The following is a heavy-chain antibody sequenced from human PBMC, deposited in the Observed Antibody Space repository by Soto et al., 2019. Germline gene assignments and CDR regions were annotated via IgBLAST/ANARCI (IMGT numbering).Heavy chain of an antibody. Sequence: SATLSLNFAFYGGYFSGHSWTWIRQSPGKGLEWIGDINHSGRVNYSPSLKSRVTISLDTSKNQFSLTLSAVTAADTAMYYCSTRAYDTNGYYRFDPWGQGPLVTVSS. CDR1: GGYFSGHS. CDR3: STRAYDTNGYYRFDP. D-gene: IGHD3-22*01. CDR2: INHSGRV. V-gene: IGHV4-34*01. J-gene: IGHJ5*01.